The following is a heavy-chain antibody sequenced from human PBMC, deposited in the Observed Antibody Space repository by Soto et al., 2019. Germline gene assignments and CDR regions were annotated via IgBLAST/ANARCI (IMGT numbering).Heavy chain of an antibody. J-gene: IGHJ4*02. CDR1: GGSFSAYY. CDR2: INHSGGT. D-gene: IGHD3-22*01. Sequence: ETLSLTCAVYGGSFSAYYWSWIRQPPGKGLEWIGEINHSGGTSYNPSLKSRVTISVDTSKSQFSLKLTSVTAADRAVYYCARGSVDTVDSSGFYDYWGQGTPVTVSS. V-gene: IGHV4-34*01. CDR3: ARGSVDTVDSSGFYDY.